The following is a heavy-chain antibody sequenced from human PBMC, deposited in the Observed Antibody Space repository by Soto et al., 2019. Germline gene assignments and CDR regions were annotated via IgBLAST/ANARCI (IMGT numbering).Heavy chain of an antibody. V-gene: IGHV3-11*06. J-gene: IGHJ5*02. CDR1: GFTFSDYY. Sequence: PGGSLRLSCAASGFTFSDYYMSWIRQAPGKGLEWVSYISSSSSYTNYADSVKGRFTISRDNAKNSLYLQMNSLRAEDTAVYYCARDISPRDGGYVSLNWFDPWGQGTMVTVSS. D-gene: IGHD5-12*01. CDR2: ISSSSSYT. CDR3: ARDISPRDGGYVSLNWFDP.